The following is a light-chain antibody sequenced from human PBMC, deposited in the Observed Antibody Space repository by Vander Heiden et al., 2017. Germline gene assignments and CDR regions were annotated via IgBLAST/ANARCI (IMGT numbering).Light chain of an antibody. Sequence: PSPLSASVGDRVTITCRASQSISNYLNWYQQKPGKAPKLLIYPASSLESGVPSRFSGSGSGTDFSLTISSLQPEDFATFYCQQSYNTPLTFGPGTRVDI. J-gene: IGKJ3*01. CDR3: QQSYNTPLT. CDR1: QSISNY. CDR2: PAS. V-gene: IGKV1-39*01.